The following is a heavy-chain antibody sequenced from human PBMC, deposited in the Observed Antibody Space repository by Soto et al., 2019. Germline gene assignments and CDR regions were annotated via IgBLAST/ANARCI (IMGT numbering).Heavy chain of an antibody. CDR1: GFTFSSYS. J-gene: IGHJ4*02. Sequence: GGSLRLSCAASGFTFSSYSMNWVRQAPGKGLEWVSSISSSSSYIYYADSVKGRFTISRDNAKNSLYLQMNSLRAEDTALYYCVKGGYDILTGYYHWGQGTLVTVSS. CDR3: VKGGYDILTGYYH. CDR2: ISSSSSYI. V-gene: IGHV3-21*04. D-gene: IGHD3-9*01.